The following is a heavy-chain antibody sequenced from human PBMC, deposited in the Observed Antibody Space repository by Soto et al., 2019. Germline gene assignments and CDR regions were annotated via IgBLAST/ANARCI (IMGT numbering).Heavy chain of an antibody. V-gene: IGHV2-5*02. D-gene: IGHD2-2*01. CDR1: GFSLSTSGVG. CDR3: AHSQPSYCSSTSCYAGPTVTPGYFQH. CDR2: IYWDDDK. Sequence: SGPTLVNPTQTLTLTCTFSGFSLSTSGVGVGWIRQPPGKALEWLALIYWDDDKRYSPSLKSRLTITKDTSKNHVVLTMTKMDPVDTATYYCAHSQPSYCSSTSCYAGPTVTPGYFQHWGQGTLVTVSS. J-gene: IGHJ1*01.